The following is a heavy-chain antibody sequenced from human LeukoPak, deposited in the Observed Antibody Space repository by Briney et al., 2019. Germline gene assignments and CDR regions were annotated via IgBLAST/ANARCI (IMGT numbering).Heavy chain of an antibody. J-gene: IGHJ4*02. CDR1: DDSISSVGYY. D-gene: IGHD3-22*01. CDR3: ASGNGYYYRYFDY. CDR2: IHYSGNT. V-gene: IGHV4-31*03. Sequence: SETLSLTCTVSDDSISSVGYYWTWIRQYPGKGLEWSGYIHYSGNTYYNPSLKSRVTISVDTSKNHFSLRLSSVTAADTAVYYCASGNGYYYRYFDYWGQGTLVTVSS.